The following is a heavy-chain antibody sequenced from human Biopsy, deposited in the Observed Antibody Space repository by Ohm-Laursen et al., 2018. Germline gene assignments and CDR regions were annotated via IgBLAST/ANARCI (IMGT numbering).Heavy chain of an antibody. CDR1: GYTFTGYH. CDR2: INAKTGDT. Sequence: EASVKASCKASGYTFTGYHVHWVRQAPGQGLEWMGWINAKTGDTNYAQKFQGRVTMTRDTSISTAYVELSSLRSDDTAVYYCTRGGYYYDSLAYYYWFDPWGQGTLVTVSS. D-gene: IGHD3-22*01. CDR3: TRGGYYYDSLAYYYWFDP. J-gene: IGHJ5*02. V-gene: IGHV1-2*02.